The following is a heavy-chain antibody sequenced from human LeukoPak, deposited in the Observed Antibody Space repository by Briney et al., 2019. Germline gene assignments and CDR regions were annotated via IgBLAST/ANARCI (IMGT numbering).Heavy chain of an antibody. V-gene: IGHV3-21*01. Sequence: GGSLRLSCAGAGFTLSNYWMRWVRQAPGKGLEWVSSISSSNSFIFYADSVKGRFTISRDNAKNSLYLQMNSLRAEDTALYYCARSIVVPAAISGAFDIWGQGTIVTVSS. CDR2: ISSSNSFI. D-gene: IGHD2-2*01. CDR1: GFTLSNYW. CDR3: ARSIVVPAAISGAFDI. J-gene: IGHJ3*02.